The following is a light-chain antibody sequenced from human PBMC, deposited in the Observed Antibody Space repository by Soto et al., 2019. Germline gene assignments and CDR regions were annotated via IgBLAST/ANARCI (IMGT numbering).Light chain of an antibody. J-gene: IGLJ3*02. CDR3: TAYTSSSTMV. Sequence: QSALTQPASVSGSPGQSITMSCTGTNSDVGGYNFVSWYQQHPDTAPKLIIYDVTNRPSGVSDRFSGSKSGNTASLTISGPQVEDEADYNRTAYTSSSTMVFGGGTKLTAL. V-gene: IGLV2-14*01. CDR1: NSDVGGYNF. CDR2: DVT.